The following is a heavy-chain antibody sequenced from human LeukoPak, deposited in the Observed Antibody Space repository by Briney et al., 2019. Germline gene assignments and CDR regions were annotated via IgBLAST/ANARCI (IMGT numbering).Heavy chain of an antibody. Sequence: GGSLRLSCSASGFTFSDYAMFWVRQAPGKGLEYVSAISSNGGNTYYADSVKGRFTISRDNSKNTLYLQMNSLRAEDTAVYYCARTGVYCGGDCYHFGYWGQGTLVTVSS. D-gene: IGHD2-21*02. CDR3: ARTGVYCGGDCYHFGY. V-gene: IGHV3-64*04. CDR2: ISSNGGNT. CDR1: GFTFSDYA. J-gene: IGHJ4*02.